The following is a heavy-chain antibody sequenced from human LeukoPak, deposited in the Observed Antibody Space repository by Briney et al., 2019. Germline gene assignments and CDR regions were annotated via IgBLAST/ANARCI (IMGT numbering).Heavy chain of an antibody. D-gene: IGHD3-10*01. CDR3: ARDLSYYGSGSLFQH. CDR1: GYTFTSYY. V-gene: IGHV1-46*01. CDR2: INPSGGST. J-gene: IGHJ1*01. Sequence: GASVKVSCKASGYTFTSYYMHWVRQAPGQGLEWMGIINPSGGSTSYAQKFQGRVTMTRDTSTSTVYMELSSLRSEDTAVYYCARDLSYYGSGSLFQHWGLGTLVTVSS.